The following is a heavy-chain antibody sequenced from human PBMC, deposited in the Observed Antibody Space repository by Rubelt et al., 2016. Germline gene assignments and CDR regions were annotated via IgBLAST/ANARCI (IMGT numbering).Heavy chain of an antibody. V-gene: IGHV7-4-1*02. Sequence: QVQLVQSGAEVKKPGSSVKVSCKASGGTFSSYAISWVRQAPGQGLEWMGWINTDTGNPTYAQGFTGRFVFSLATPATTELLQISSRKAEDTAVYCGGRHSSSRAMDVRGQGTLVIVSS. CDR3: GRHSSSRAMDV. CDR2: INTDTGNP. CDR1: GGTFSSYA. J-gene: IGHJ4*03. D-gene: IGHD3-22*01.